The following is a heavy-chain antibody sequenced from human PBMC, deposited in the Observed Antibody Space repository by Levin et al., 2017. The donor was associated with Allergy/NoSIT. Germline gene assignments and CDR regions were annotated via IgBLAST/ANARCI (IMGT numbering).Heavy chain of an antibody. J-gene: IGHJ3*02. CDR3: AKVRRELVIATDAFDI. CDR1: GFAFSSYG. V-gene: IGHV3-30*18. D-gene: IGHD3-9*01. Sequence: GESLKISCAVSGFAFSSYGMHWVRQAPGKGLEWVAGISDDGSKKYYADSVKGRFTISRDNFKNTLYLQMNSLRVEGTAVYYCAKVRRELVIATDAFDIWGPGTMVTVSS. CDR2: ISDDGSKK.